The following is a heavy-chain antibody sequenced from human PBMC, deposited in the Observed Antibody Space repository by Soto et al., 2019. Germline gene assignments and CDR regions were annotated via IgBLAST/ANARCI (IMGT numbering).Heavy chain of an antibody. CDR3: ASSTYGSGSYNYYYYMDV. D-gene: IGHD3-10*01. CDR2: IYYSGST. V-gene: IGHV4-59*08. J-gene: IGHJ6*03. Sequence: SETLSLTCTVSGGSISSYYWSWIRQPPGKGLEWIGYIYYSGSTNYNPSLKSRVTISVDTSKNQFSLKLSSVTAADTAVYYCASSTYGSGSYNYYYYMDVWGKGTTVTVSS. CDR1: GGSISSYY.